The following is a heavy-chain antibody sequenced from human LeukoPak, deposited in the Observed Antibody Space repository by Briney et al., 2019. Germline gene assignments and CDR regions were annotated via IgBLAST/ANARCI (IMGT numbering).Heavy chain of an antibody. CDR3: ARAYSSSWYHNWFDP. CDR2: IDGSGSS. D-gene: IGHD6-13*01. CDR1: GYSISSGYL. V-gene: IGHV4-38-2*02. J-gene: IGHJ5*02. Sequence: SETLSLTCTVSGYSISSGYLWGWIRQPPGKGLEWIGSIDGSGSSYYNPSLKSRVTISVDTSRNQFSLKMTSVTAADTAVYYCARAYSSSWYHNWFDPWGQGTLVTVSS.